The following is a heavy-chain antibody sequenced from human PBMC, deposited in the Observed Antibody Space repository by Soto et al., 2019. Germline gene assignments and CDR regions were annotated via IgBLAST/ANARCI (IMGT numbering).Heavy chain of an antibody. CDR3: ARALLSYDSSGLGNWFDP. V-gene: IGHV4-59*01. J-gene: IGHJ5*02. CDR2: IYYSGST. CDR1: GGSISSYY. D-gene: IGHD3-22*01. Sequence: SETLSLTCTVSGGSISSYYWSWIRQPPGKGLEWIGYIYYSGSTNYNPSLKSRVTISVDTSKNQFSLKLSSVTAADTAVYYCARALLSYDSSGLGNWFDPWGQGTLVTVSS.